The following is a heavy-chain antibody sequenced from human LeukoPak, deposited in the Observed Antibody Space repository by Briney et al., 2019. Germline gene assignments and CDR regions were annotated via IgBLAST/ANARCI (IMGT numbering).Heavy chain of an antibody. D-gene: IGHD1-20*01. CDR3: ARVLTGTITMDV. CDR1: GFTFSSYS. J-gene: IGHJ6*02. Sequence: GGSLRLSCAASGFTFSSYSMNWVRQAPGKGLEWVSSISSSSSYIYYADSVKGRFTISRDNAKNSLYLQMNSLRAEDTAVYYCARVLTGTITMDVWGQGTTVTVSS. V-gene: IGHV3-21*01. CDR2: ISSSSSYI.